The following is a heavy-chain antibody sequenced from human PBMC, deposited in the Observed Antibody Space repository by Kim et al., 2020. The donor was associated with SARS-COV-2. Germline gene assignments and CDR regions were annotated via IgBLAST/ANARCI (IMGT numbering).Heavy chain of an antibody. V-gene: IGHV3-33*01. D-gene: IGHD2-2*01. J-gene: IGHJ4*02. CDR3: ARFSSSTAWDY. CDR2: IWYDGSNK. Sequence: GGSLRLSCVASGFTFSSYGMHWVRQAPGKGLEWVAVIWYDGSNKYYAESVKGRFTISRDNSKNTLYLQMNSLRAEDTALYSCARFSSSTAWDYWGQGTLVTVSS. CDR1: GFTFSSYG.